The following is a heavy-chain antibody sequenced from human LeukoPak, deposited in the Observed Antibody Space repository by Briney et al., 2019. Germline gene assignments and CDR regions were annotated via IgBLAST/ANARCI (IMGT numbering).Heavy chain of an antibody. Sequence: ASVKVSCKASGYTFTGYYMHWVRQAPGQGREWMGWINPNNGGTNYVQKFQGRVTMTRDTSISTAYMELSRLRSDDTAVYYWVRDSVSWYQLPTALHYYYYMDVWGKGTTVTVSS. CDR3: VRDSVSWYQLPTALHYYYYMDV. D-gene: IGHD2-2*01. V-gene: IGHV1-2*02. CDR2: INPNNGGT. CDR1: GYTFTGYY. J-gene: IGHJ6*03.